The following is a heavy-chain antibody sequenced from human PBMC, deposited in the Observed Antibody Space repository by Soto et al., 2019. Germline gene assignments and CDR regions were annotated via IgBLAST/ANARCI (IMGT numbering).Heavy chain of an antibody. J-gene: IGHJ5*02. CDR2: IWYDGSNK. CDR1: GFTFSSYG. Sequence: QVQLVESGGGVVQPGRSLRLSCAASGFTFSSYGMHWVRQAPGKGLEWVAVIWYDGSNKYYADSVKGRFTISRDNSNNTLYLQRNSLRAEDTAVYYCARDGPDIVVVPAATWFDPWGQGTLVTVSS. V-gene: IGHV3-33*01. CDR3: ARDGPDIVVVPAATWFDP. D-gene: IGHD2-2*01.